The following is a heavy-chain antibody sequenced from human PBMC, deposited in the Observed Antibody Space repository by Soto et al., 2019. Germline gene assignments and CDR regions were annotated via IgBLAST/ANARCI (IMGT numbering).Heavy chain of an antibody. Sequence: EVQLVESGGDFVQPGGSLRLSCAASGFTFSTYAMSWVRQAPGKGLEWVSTISGSGSSTFYADALKGRFAISRDNSKNRLFLTMNSLRMEDTAIYYCAKELQLGSTVDLGTWGQGTLVTVSS. CDR2: ISGSGSST. CDR3: AKELQLGSTVDLGT. V-gene: IGHV3-23*04. J-gene: IGHJ5*02. CDR1: GFTFSTYA. D-gene: IGHD1-26*01.